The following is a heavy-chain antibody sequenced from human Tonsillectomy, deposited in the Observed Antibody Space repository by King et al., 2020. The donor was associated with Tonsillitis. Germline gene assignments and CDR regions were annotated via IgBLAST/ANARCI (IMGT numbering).Heavy chain of an antibody. J-gene: IGHJ4*02. CDR2: IHSDGVNT. D-gene: IGHD1-26*01. CDR3: SRGIVGATIGDY. Sequence: VQLVESGGGLFQPGGALRLSFAAPVFTFSSYGMHWVRQAPGKGLGGVTQIHSDGVNTRYADSVKVRFTISRDNTKNTLYLQMNSLRAEDTAVYYCSRGIVGATIGDYWGQGTLVTVSS. CDR1: VFTFSSYG. V-gene: IGHV3-74*01.